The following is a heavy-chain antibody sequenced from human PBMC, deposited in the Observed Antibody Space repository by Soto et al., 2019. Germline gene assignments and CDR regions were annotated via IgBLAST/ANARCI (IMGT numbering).Heavy chain of an antibody. J-gene: IGHJ4*02. D-gene: IGHD6-19*01. CDR2: IYRDGST. V-gene: IGHV3-53*01. CDR3: ARGKGIGWYESSDY. Sequence: EVQLVESGGGLIQPGESLRLSCAASGFTVSISYMSWVRQAPGKGLEWVSTIYRDGSTYYADSVEGRFTISRDNSKNTLYLQMNSLIAADTATYYCARGKGIGWYESSDYWGQGTLVTVSS. CDR1: GFTVSISY.